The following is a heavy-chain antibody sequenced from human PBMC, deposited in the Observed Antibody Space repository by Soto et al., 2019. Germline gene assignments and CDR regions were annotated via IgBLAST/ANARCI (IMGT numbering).Heavy chain of an antibody. CDR2: MYYTGSF. CDR3: VRTYSSGWYPSYYFDS. D-gene: IGHD6-19*01. CDR1: GGSFTSENFY. Sequence: SETLSLTCSVSGGSFTSENFYWGWIRQPPGEGLEWLGSMYYTGSFHYNPSLKGRVAISVDTSKSRFSLRLTSVTAADTAVYYCVRTYSSGWYPSYYFDSWGHGTLVTVSS. V-gene: IGHV4-39*01. J-gene: IGHJ4*01.